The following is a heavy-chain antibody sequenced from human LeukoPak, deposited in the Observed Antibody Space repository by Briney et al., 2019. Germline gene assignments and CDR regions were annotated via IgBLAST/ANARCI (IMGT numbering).Heavy chain of an antibody. J-gene: IGHJ4*02. CDR1: GFTFSSYW. V-gene: IGHV3-74*01. CDR2: IYSDGSST. Sequence: GGSLRLSCAASGFTFSSYWMHWVRQAPGKGLVWVSHIYSDGSSTNYADSVKGLFTISRDNAKNTLYLQMNSLTDEDTAMYYCARELGYWGQGTLVTVSS. CDR3: ARELGY.